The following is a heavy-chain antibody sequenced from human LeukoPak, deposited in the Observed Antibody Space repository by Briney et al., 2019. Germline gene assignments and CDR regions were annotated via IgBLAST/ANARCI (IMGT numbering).Heavy chain of an antibody. CDR3: ARGTNVRYCSGGSCSLNWFDP. V-gene: IGHV1-2*02. Sequence: GASVKVSCKASGYTFTGYYMHWVRQAPGQGLEWMGWINPNSGGTNYAQKFQGRVTMTRDTSISTAYMELSRLRSDDTAVYYCARGTNVRYCSGGSCSLNWFDPWGQGTLVTVSS. CDR2: INPNSGGT. D-gene: IGHD2-15*01. CDR1: GYTFTGYY. J-gene: IGHJ5*02.